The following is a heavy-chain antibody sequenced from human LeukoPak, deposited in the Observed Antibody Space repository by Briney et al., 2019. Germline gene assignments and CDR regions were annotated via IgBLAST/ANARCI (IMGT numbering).Heavy chain of an antibody. D-gene: IGHD2-2*01. CDR2: IYTGGNT. J-gene: IGHJ3*02. Sequence: TPSETLSLTCSVSGGSISSGSYYWTWIRQPAGRGLEWIGRIYTGGNTNYNSSLRGRVTISLDTSKNQLSLKLDSVTAADTAVYYCARGPVPAAKGPIDIWGQGAMVTVSS. CDR3: ARGPVPAAKGPIDI. CDR1: GGSISSGSYY. V-gene: IGHV4-61*02.